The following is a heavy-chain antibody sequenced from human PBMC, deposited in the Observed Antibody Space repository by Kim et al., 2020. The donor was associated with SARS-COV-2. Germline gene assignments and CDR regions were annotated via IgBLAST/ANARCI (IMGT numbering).Heavy chain of an antibody. CDR3: AKDLNPRPLIAAAGTDYYYGMDV. V-gene: IGHV3-30*18. Sequence: GGSLRLSCAASGFTFSSYGMHWVRQAPGKGLEWVAVISYDGSNKYYADSVKGRFTISRDNSKNTLYLQMNSLRAEDTAVYYCAKDLNPRPLIAAAGTDYYYGMDVWGQGTTVTVSS. D-gene: IGHD6-13*01. CDR1: GFTFSSYG. J-gene: IGHJ6*02. CDR2: ISYDGSNK.